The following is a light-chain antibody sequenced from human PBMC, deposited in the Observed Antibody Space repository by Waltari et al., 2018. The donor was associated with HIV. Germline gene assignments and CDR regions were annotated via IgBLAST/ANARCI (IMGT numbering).Light chain of an antibody. CDR1: PSSVSTTYY. CDR2: NTN. V-gene: IGLV8-61*01. Sequence: QTVVTQEPSFSVSPGGTVTLTCGLSPSSVSTTYYPSWYQHTPGQAPRTLIYNTNTRSSGVPDRFSGSILGNKAALNITGAQADDECDYYCVLYMGSGISVFGGGTKLTVL. J-gene: IGLJ2*01. CDR3: VLYMGSGISV.